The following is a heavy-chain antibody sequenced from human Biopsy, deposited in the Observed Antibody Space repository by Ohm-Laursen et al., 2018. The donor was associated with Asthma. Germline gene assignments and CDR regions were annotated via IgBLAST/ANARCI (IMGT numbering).Heavy chain of an antibody. Sequence: GASVKVSCKAPGYTFTNNAINWVRQAAGQGLEWLGGMNPNSGNTGYAQKFHGRVTMTRDTSINTVYMELSSLRSDDTAVYYCARCSKIGRPRLVFTGVRTDYYYSLDVWGQGTTVTVSS. CDR3: ARCSKIGRPRLVFTGVRTDYYYSLDV. D-gene: IGHD3-10*01. V-gene: IGHV1-8*01. J-gene: IGHJ6*02. CDR1: GYTFTNNA. CDR2: MNPNSGNT.